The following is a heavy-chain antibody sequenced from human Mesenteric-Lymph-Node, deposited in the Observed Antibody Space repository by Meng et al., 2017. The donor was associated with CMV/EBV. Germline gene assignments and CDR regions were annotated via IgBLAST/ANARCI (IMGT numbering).Heavy chain of an antibody. D-gene: IGHD5-12*01. CDR3: ARARAYSGYDPPDC. V-gene: IGHV3-64*02. J-gene: IGHJ4*02. CDR2: ISSNGDST. Sequence: SGLTFSSYTMHWVRQAPGKGLEYVSAISSNGDSTYYADSVKGRFTISRDNSKNTLFLQMGSLRAEDMALYYCARARAYSGYDPPDCWGQGTLVTVSS. CDR1: GLTFSSYT.